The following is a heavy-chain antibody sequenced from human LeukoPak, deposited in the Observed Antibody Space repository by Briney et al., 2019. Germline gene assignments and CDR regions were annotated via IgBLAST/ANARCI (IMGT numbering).Heavy chain of an antibody. D-gene: IGHD5-18*01. Sequence: GGSLRLSCAASGFTFTTYWMHWVRQAPGKGLVWVSHIDSDGSITSYADSVKGRFTISRDNAKNTLYLQMNSLRAEDTAVYYCARDAVDTANAVWGQGTTVTVSS. J-gene: IGHJ6*02. CDR1: GFTFTTYW. V-gene: IGHV3-74*01. CDR2: IDSDGSIT. CDR3: ARDAVDTANAV.